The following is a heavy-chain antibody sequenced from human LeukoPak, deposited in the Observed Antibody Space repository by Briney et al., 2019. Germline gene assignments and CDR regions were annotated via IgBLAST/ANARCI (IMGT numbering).Heavy chain of an antibody. CDR2: IYYSGST. CDR3: ARDFGIGFGELLIPYWYFDL. J-gene: IGHJ2*01. D-gene: IGHD3-10*01. V-gene: IGHV4-38-2*02. Sequence: SETLSLTCTVSGYSISSGYYWGWIRQPPGKGLEWSGRIYYSGSTYYNPSLKSRVTISVDTSKNQFSLKLSSVTAADTAVYYCARDFGIGFGELLIPYWYFDLWGRGTLVTVSS. CDR1: GYSISSGYY.